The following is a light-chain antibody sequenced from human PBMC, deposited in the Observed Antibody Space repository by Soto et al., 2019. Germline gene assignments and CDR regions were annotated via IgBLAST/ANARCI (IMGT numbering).Light chain of an antibody. Sequence: QSVLTQPASVSGSPGQSITVSCTGTSLDVGAYNFVAWYQQHPGKAPKVILYDVSDRPSGVSNRFSGSKSGNTASLTISGLRAEDEADYYCSAHTTSSLYVFGSGTKV. CDR3: SAHTTSSLYV. J-gene: IGLJ1*01. CDR2: DVS. CDR1: SLDVGAYNF. V-gene: IGLV2-14*03.